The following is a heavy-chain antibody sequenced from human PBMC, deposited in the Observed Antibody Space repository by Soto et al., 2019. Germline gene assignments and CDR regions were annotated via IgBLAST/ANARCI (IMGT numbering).Heavy chain of an antibody. Sequence: GGSLRLSCVASGFTFSNYNMNWVRQAPGKGLEWVSHISGSSIYIHYADSVRGRFTISRDNAKNSVYLQMDSLRVEDTAVYYCAREGALKPFSSWGQGALVTVPQ. CDR1: GFTFSNYN. J-gene: IGHJ5*02. CDR3: AREGALKPFSS. CDR2: ISGSSIYI. V-gene: IGHV3-21*01.